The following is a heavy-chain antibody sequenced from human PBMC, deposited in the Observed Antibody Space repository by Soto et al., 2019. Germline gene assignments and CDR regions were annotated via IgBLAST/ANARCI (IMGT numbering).Heavy chain of an antibody. Sequence: QVQLQVSGPGLVTPSGTLSLTCAVSSGSIISSNWWSWVRQPPGKGLEWIGEIQYSGRTNYNPSLKSRLTISLEQSKNPSSPTVTSVTAADTAMYYCPRGYCASSSCPYGARLAPWGQGSLVLVSS. CDR3: PRGYCASSSCPYGARLAP. D-gene: IGHD2-2*01. CDR1: SGSIISSNW. J-gene: IGHJ5*02. V-gene: IGHV4-4*02. CDR2: IQYSGRT.